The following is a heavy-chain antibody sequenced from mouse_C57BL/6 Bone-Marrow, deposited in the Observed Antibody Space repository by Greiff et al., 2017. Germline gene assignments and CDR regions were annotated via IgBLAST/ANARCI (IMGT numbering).Heavy chain of an antibody. Sequence: QVQLQQSGAELVKPGASVKMSCKASGYTFTSYWITWVKQRPGQGLEWIGDIYPGSGSTNYNEKFKSKATLTVDTSSSTAYMQLSSLTSEDSAVYYCARLFYDYDEGAWFAYWGQGTLVTVSA. CDR1: GYTFTSYW. CDR2: IYPGSGST. J-gene: IGHJ3*01. V-gene: IGHV1-55*01. D-gene: IGHD2-4*01. CDR3: ARLFYDYDEGAWFAY.